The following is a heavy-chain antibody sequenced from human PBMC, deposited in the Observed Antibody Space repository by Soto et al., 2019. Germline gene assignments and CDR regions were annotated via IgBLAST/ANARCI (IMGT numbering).Heavy chain of an antibody. CDR3: ARSILTDYLSHD. D-gene: IGHD3-9*01. CDR1: GGSISSSSYY. Sequence: SETLSLTCTVSGGSISSSSYYWGWIRQPPGKGLEWIGSIYYSGSTYYNPSLKSRVTISVDTSKNQFSLKLSSVTAADTAVYYCARSILTDYLSHDWGQGTLVTVSS. J-gene: IGHJ4*02. CDR2: IYYSGST. V-gene: IGHV4-39*01.